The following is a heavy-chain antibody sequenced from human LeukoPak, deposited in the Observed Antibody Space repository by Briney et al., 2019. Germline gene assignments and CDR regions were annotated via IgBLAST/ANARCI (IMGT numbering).Heavy chain of an antibody. CDR1: GITFSSYW. J-gene: IGHJ5*02. CDR3: ARDSAIRHFGTWGT. V-gene: IGHV3-74*01. D-gene: IGHD3-9*01. CDR2: INTDGSST. Sequence: PGASLRLSCAASGITFSSYWMYWVRQAPGKGLVWVSRINTDGSSTNYADSVKGRFTISRDNAKNTLYLQMNSLRAEDTAVYYCARDSAIRHFGTWGTWGQGTLVTVSS.